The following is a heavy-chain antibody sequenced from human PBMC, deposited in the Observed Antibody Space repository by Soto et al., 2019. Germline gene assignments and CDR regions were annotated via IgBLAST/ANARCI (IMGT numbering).Heavy chain of an antibody. CDR3: ARTSLSGAYFEI. CDR1: GGSIYSGGYY. CDR2: MFNTGTT. D-gene: IGHD6-19*01. V-gene: IGHV4-30-4*01. J-gene: IGHJ4*02. Sequence: QVLLQESGPGLVKTSETLSLTCTVSGGSIYSGGYYWSWIRQHPGKGLEWIGYMFNTGTTYYKSSLKSRATIAGNTSQNHFSLQLTSVTAADTAVYYCARTSLSGAYFEIWGQGTLVAVSS.